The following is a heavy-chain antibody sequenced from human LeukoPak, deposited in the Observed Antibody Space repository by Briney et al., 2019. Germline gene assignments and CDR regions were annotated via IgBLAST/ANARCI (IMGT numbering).Heavy chain of an antibody. V-gene: IGHV3-23*01. CDR1: GFTFSTYA. CDR3: LGYCSGGRCYSGGH. CDR2: VSTSGGST. Sequence: GGSLRLSCAASGFTFSTYAMSWVRQAPGKGLEWVSTVSTSGGSTYYADSVKGRFTISRDNSKNTPYLQMNSLRAEDTAIYYCLGYCSGGRCYSGGHWGQGTLVTVS. D-gene: IGHD2-15*01. J-gene: IGHJ4*02.